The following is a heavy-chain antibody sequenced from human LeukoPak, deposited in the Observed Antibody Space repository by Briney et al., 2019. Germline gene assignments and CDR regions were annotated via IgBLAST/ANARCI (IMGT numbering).Heavy chain of an antibody. Sequence: GGSLRLSCAVSGFIFTNYGMSWVRQAPGKGLEWVSVISGSGSSTDYVDTVKGRFTISRDNSKNRLYLQMNSLRAEDTALYYCAKGVVRGVQHAMDVWGHGTTVTVS. CDR2: ISGSGSST. D-gene: IGHD3-10*01. CDR3: AKGVVRGVQHAMDV. CDR1: GFIFTNYG. V-gene: IGHV3-23*01. J-gene: IGHJ6*02.